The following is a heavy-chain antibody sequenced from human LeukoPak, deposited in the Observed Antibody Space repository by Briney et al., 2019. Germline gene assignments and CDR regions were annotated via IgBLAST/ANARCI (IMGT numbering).Heavy chain of an antibody. V-gene: IGHV1-8*01. Sequence: ASVKVSCKASGYTFTSYDINWVRQATGQGLEWMGWMNPNSGNTGYAQKFQGRVTMTRNTSISTAYMELSSPRSEDTAVYYCARRVEEVWFGELLVWFDPWGQGTLVTVSS. CDR2: MNPNSGNT. CDR1: GYTFTSYD. D-gene: IGHD3-10*01. CDR3: ARRVEEVWFGELLVWFDP. J-gene: IGHJ5*02.